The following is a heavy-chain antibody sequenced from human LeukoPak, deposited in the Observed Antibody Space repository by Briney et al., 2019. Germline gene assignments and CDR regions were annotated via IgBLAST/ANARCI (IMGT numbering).Heavy chain of an antibody. CDR3: ARVSGGLLYSNPYYFDY. CDR2: IYSGGST. D-gene: IGHD2-15*01. V-gene: IGHV3-66*01. J-gene: IGHJ4*02. Sequence: GGSPRLSCAAPGFPVRSNYISWVPQAPGKGLKGASVIYSGGSTYYADSVKGRFTISRDNSKNTLYLQMNSLRAEDTAVYYCARVSGGLLYSNPYYFDYWGQGTLVTVSS. CDR1: GFPVRSNY.